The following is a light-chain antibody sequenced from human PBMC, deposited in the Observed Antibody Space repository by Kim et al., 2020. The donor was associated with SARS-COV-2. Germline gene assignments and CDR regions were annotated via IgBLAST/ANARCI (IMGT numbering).Light chain of an antibody. CDR2: AVS. J-gene: IGLJ1*01. Sequence: SSTCACTGTSTDVGDYNYVVWYQQHPAKAPKLILYAVSTRPSWISYRFSGSKYGNTASLTISGLQAEDEADYYCSSYTASSTLVFGTGTKVTVL. V-gene: IGLV2-14*03. CDR1: STDVGDYNY. CDR3: SSYTASSTLV.